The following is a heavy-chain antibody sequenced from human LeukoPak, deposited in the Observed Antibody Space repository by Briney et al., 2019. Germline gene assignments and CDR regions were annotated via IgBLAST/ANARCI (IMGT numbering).Heavy chain of an antibody. CDR1: GYTFTAYY. CDR2: INPNSGVT. Sequence: ASVTVSFKAFGYTFTAYYMHWVRQAPGQGGEWMGWINPNSGVTNYAQRFRGRVTMTSDTSITTAYMDLSRLRSDDTAVYYCARGLAATLGYFDYWGQGTLVTVSS. V-gene: IGHV1-2*02. J-gene: IGHJ4*02. D-gene: IGHD2-15*01. CDR3: ARGLAATLGYFDY.